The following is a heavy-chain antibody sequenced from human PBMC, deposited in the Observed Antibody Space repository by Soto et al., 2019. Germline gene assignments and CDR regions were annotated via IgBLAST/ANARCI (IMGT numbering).Heavy chain of an antibody. D-gene: IGHD3-10*01. V-gene: IGHV3-74*01. CDR3: ARGAFGSYYVDY. CDR2: IKGDETTS. Sequence: EVHVVESGGASVQPGGSLRLSCAASGFTFTSYWMHWVRQAPGKGLLWMSRIKGDETTSSYADSVKGRFTISRDNAQNTVYLQMHSLRAEDTAVYYCARGAFGSYYVDYWGQGTLVTVSS. J-gene: IGHJ4*02. CDR1: GFTFTSYW.